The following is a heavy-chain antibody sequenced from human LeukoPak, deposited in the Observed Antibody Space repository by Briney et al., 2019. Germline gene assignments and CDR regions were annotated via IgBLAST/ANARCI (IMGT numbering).Heavy chain of an antibody. CDR3: ARGTQYYYDSSGYFDY. CDR1: GFTFSSYG. V-gene: IGHV3-20*04. Sequence: PGGSLRLSCAASGFTFSSYGMSWVRQAPGKGLEWVSGINWNGGSTGYADSVKGRFTISRDNAKNSLYLQMNSLRAEDTAVYYCARGTQYYYDSSGYFDYWGQGTLVTVSS. J-gene: IGHJ4*02. CDR2: INWNGGST. D-gene: IGHD3-22*01.